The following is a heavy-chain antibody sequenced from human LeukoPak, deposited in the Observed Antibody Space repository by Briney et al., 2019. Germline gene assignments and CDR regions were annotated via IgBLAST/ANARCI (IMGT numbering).Heavy chain of an antibody. D-gene: IGHD1-26*01. J-gene: IGHJ6*02. CDR2: IYTSGST. CDR3: ARDPLVGATTRYYYYGMDV. Sequence: SETLSVTCTVSGGSISSYYWSWIRQPAGKGLEWIGRIYTSGSTNYNPSLKSRVTMSVDTSKNQFSLKLSSVTAADTAVYYCARDPLVGATTRYYYYGMDVWGQGTTVTVSS. V-gene: IGHV4-4*07. CDR1: GGSISSYY.